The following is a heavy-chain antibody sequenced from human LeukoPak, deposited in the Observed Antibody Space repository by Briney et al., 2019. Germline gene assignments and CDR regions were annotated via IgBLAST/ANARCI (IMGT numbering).Heavy chain of an antibody. Sequence: GGSLRLSCAASGFTFSNAWMSWVRQAPGKGLEWVGRIKSKTDGGTTDYAAPVKGRFTISRDDSKNTLYLQINSLKTEDTAVYYCTTGGITMIVVVITETDYWGQGTLVTVSS. CDR1: GFTFSNAW. CDR3: TTGGITMIVVVITETDY. CDR2: IKSKTDGGTT. D-gene: IGHD3-22*01. V-gene: IGHV3-15*01. J-gene: IGHJ4*02.